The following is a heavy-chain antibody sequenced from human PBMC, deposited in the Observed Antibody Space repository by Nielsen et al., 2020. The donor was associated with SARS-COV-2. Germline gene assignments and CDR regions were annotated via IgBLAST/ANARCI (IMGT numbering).Heavy chain of an antibody. Sequence: TLSLTCTVPGASVSSGDYYWSWVRQPPGKGLEWIGFIYYSGYSRYNPSLKSRPTILLDTSTNQFSLRLRSVTAGDTASYCGAARGYYSSGSALGYWGQGILVTVSS. CDR1: GASVSSGDYY. CDR3: AARGYYSSGSALGY. D-gene: IGHD3-10*01. CDR2: IYYSGYS. J-gene: IGHJ4*02. V-gene: IGHV4-30-4*01.